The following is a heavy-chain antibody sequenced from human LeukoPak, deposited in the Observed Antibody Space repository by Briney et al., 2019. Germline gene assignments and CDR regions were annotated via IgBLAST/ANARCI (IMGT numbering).Heavy chain of an antibody. CDR2: IKQDGSEK. D-gene: IGHD6-19*01. V-gene: IGHV3-7*01. CDR3: ARDPSGYSSGPSPDYFDY. J-gene: IGHJ4*02. CDR1: GFTFSSSW. Sequence: GGSLRLSCADSGFTFSSSWMSWVRQAPGKGLEWVANIKQDGSEKYYVESVKGRFTISRDNSKNSLYLQMNSLRAEDTAVYYCARDPSGYSSGPSPDYFDYWGQGTLVTVSS.